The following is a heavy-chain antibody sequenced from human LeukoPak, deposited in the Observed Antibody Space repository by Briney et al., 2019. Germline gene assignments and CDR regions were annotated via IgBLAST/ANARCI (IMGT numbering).Heavy chain of an antibody. V-gene: IGHV3-23*01. CDR3: AKDVGKCESLHFFDY. Sequence: PGGSLRLSCLTSGFTLSTNAMSWVRQAPGKGLEWISGISGSGASTYYADSVKGRFTISRDDSRNTLYLQMNSLRGDDTAVYYCAKDVGKCESLHFFDYWGQGTLVTVSS. CDR1: GFTLSTNA. J-gene: IGHJ4*02. D-gene: IGHD1-26*01. CDR2: ISGSGAST.